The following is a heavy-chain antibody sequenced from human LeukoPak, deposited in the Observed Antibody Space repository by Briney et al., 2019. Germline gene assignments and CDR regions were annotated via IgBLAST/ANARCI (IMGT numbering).Heavy chain of an antibody. V-gene: IGHV4-4*07. D-gene: IGHD7-27*01. CDR2: YASGTT. CDR3: ATGDHSFDN. Sequence: SETLSLTCSVSGASLTIYYWNWIRQPAGKGLEWIGRYASGTTTHNPSLKSQFTMSIDTSKNQVSLKLTSVAAADTAVYYCATGDHSFDNWGQGTLVTVTP. J-gene: IGHJ4*02. CDR1: GASLTIYY.